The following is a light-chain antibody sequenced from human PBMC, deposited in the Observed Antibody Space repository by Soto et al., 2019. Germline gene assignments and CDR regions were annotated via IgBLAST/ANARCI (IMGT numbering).Light chain of an antibody. V-gene: IGLV2-14*01. Sequence: QSALTQPASVSGSPGQSITISCTGTSSDIRGYNYVSWFQQHPGKAPKLMIYEVSNRPSGVSNRFSGSKSGNTASLTISGLQAEDEADYYCSSYISSSYVFGTGTKLTVL. CDR3: SSYISSSYV. CDR1: SSDIRGYNY. J-gene: IGLJ1*01. CDR2: EVS.